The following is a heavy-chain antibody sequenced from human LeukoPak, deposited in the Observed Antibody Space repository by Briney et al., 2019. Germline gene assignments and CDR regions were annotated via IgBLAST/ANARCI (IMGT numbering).Heavy chain of an antibody. J-gene: IGHJ4*02. CDR2: ISSGSSYI. CDR1: GFTFSSYS. V-gene: IGHV3-21*01. D-gene: IGHD6-13*01. CDR3: LYSSSFDY. Sequence: GGSLRLSCAASGFTFSSYSMNWVRQAPGKGLEWVSSISSGSSYIYYADSVKGRFTVSRDNAKNSLYLQMNSLRAEDTAVYYCLYSSSFDYWGQGTLVSVSS.